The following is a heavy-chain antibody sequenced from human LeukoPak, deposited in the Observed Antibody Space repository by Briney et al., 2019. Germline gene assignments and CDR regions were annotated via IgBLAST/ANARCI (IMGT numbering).Heavy chain of an antibody. CDR2: ISGSGGST. CDR1: GFTFSSYA. Sequence: GGSLRLSCAASGFTFSSYAMSWVRQAPGKGLEWVSGISGSGGSTYYADSVKGRFTISRDNSKNTLYLQMNSLSAEDTAVYYCAKDLSPLYYYYGMDVWGQGTTVTVSS. V-gene: IGHV3-23*01. J-gene: IGHJ6*02. CDR3: AKDLSPLYYYYGMDV.